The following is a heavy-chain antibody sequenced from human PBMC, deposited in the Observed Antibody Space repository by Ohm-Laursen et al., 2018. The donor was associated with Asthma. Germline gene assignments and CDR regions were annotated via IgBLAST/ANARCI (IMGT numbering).Heavy chain of an antibody. CDR2: IYYSGST. V-gene: IGHV4-61*01. CDR3: ARHPFIYCSGGSCYSHYYYGMDV. Sequence: SETLSLTCTVSGGSVSSGSYYWSWIRQPPGKGLEWIGYIYYSGSTNYNTSLKSRVTISVDTSKNQFSLKLSSVTAADTAVYYCARHPFIYCSGGSCYSHYYYGMDVWGQGTTVTVSS. CDR1: GGSVSSGSYY. D-gene: IGHD2-15*01. J-gene: IGHJ6*02.